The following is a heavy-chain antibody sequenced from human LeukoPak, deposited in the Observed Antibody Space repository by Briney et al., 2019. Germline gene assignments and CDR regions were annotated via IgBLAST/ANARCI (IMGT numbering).Heavy chain of an antibody. J-gene: IGHJ4*02. Sequence: PGGSLRLSCTASGFTFGDYAMSWVRQAPGKGLEWVGFIRSEPFGGTPEYAASVKGRFTISRDDSKSIAYLQVNSLKTEDTAVYFCAGSFGELSFFAHWGQGTLVTVSS. CDR2: IRSEPFGGTP. CDR3: AGSFGELSFFAH. D-gene: IGHD3-10*01. V-gene: IGHV3-49*04. CDR1: GFTFGDYA.